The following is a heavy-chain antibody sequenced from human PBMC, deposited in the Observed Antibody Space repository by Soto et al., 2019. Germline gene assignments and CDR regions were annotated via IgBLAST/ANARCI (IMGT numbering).Heavy chain of an antibody. CDR3: ARGGYYYENSGQNAYDY. Sequence: SETLSLTCTVSGGSISSGGYYWSWIRQHPGKGLEWIGYIYYGGSTYYNPSLKSRATISGDTSKNQFSLKLSSVTAADTAVYYCARGGYYYENSGQNAYDYWGQGILVTVS. CDR1: GGSISSGGYY. J-gene: IGHJ4*01. CDR2: IYYGGST. V-gene: IGHV4-31*03. D-gene: IGHD3-22*01.